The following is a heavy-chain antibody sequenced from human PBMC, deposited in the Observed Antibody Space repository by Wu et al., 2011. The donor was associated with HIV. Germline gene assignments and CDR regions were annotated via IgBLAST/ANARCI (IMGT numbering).Heavy chain of an antibody. D-gene: IGHD3-10*01. CDR3: SRGTPSNPPYYFDY. Sequence: QVQLVQSGAEVKKPGASVKVSCKASGYSFTSYGISWVRQAPGQGLEWMGWISAYNGDTNYEQKVQGRVTMTTDTSTSTAYMELRSLRSDDTAVYFCSRGTPSNPPYYFDYWGQGTLVTVSS. J-gene: IGHJ4*02. CDR2: ISAYNGDT. V-gene: IGHV1-18*01. CDR1: GYSFTSYG.